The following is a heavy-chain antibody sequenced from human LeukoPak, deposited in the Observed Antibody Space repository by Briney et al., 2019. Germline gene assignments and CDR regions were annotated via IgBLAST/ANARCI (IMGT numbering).Heavy chain of an antibody. CDR3: AKDHGSSGWYVFVD. CDR2: IWYDGSNK. J-gene: IGHJ4*02. Sequence: PGGSLRLSCAASGFTFSSYWMSWVRQAPGKGLEWVAVIWYDGSNKYYADSVKGRFTISRDNSKNTLYLQMNSLRAEDTAVYYCAKDHGSSGWYVFVDWGQGTLVTVSS. D-gene: IGHD6-19*01. CDR1: GFTFSSYW. V-gene: IGHV3-33*06.